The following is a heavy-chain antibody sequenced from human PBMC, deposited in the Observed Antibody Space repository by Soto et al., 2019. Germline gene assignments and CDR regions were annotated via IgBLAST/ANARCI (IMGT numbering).Heavy chain of an antibody. J-gene: IGHJ4*02. CDR1: GYTFTNYA. D-gene: IGHD3-22*01. V-gene: IGHV1-3*01. CDR3: ARDDFDSSGFDY. CDR2: VNAGNGNR. Sequence: QIQLVQSGAEVKKPGASVTVSCKASGYTFTNYAIHWVRQAPGQSLEWMGWVNAGNGNRKLSQKFQGRVTLIRDTSATTVYMELRSLRSEDTAGYYCARDDFDSSGFDYWGQGTLVTVSS.